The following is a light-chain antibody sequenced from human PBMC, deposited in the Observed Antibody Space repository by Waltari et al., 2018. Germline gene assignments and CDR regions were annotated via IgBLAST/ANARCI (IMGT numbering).Light chain of an antibody. J-gene: IGKJ1*01. V-gene: IGKV3-20*01. CDR1: QSVSSSY. CDR3: QQYGSSPWT. Sequence: EIVLTQSPGTLSLSPGESATLSCRASQSVSSSYFAGYQQKPGQAPRLLIYGASSRATGIPDRFSGSGSGTDFTLTISRLEPEDFAVYYCQQYGSSPWTFGQGTKVEIK. CDR2: GAS.